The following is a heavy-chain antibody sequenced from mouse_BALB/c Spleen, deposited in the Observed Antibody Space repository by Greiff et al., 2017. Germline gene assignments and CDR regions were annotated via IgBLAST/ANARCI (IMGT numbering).Heavy chain of an antibody. V-gene: IGHV1-4*01. Sequence: QVHVKQSGAELARPGASVKMSCKASGYTFTSYTMHWVKQRPGQGLEWIGYINPSSGYTNYNQKFKDKATLTADKSSSTAYMQLSSLTSEDSAVYYCATSTMITTGFAYWGQGTLVTVSA. CDR2: INPSSGYT. D-gene: IGHD2-4*01. CDR1: GYTFTSYT. J-gene: IGHJ3*01. CDR3: ATSTMITTGFAY.